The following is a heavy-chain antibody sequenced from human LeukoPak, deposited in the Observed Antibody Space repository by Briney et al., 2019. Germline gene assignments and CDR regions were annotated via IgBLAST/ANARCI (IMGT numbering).Heavy chain of an antibody. J-gene: IGHJ4*02. D-gene: IGHD4-17*01. CDR1: GGSISSYY. Sequence: SETLSLTCTVPGGSISSYYWSWIRQPPGKGLEWIGYIYYSGSTNYNPSLKSRVTISVDTSKNQFSLKLSSVTAADTAVYYCARVLWNGDYPRFDYWGQGTLVTVSS. CDR2: IYYSGST. V-gene: IGHV4-59*01. CDR3: ARVLWNGDYPRFDY.